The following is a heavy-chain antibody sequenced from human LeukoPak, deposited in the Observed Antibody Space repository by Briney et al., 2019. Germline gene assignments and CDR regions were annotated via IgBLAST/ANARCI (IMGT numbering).Heavy chain of an antibody. Sequence: SETLSLTCAVSGGSFSGYYWSWIRQPPGKGLEWIGDIHHSGSTDYNPSLKSRVTISVDTSKNQFSLKLSSVTAADTAVYHCARRGYYYDSRGYYYFDYWGRGTLVTVSS. CDR3: ARRGYYYDSRGYYYFDY. CDR1: GGSFSGYY. V-gene: IGHV4-59*01. CDR2: IHHSGST. J-gene: IGHJ4*02. D-gene: IGHD3-22*01.